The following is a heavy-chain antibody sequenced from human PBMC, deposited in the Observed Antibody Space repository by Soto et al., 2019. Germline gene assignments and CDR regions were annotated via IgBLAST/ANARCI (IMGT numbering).Heavy chain of an antibody. D-gene: IGHD5-18*01. CDR2: MSYDGTKE. Sequence: GGSLRLSCAASGFTLTTYGMHWVRQAPGKGLEWVAAMSYDGTKEYYADSVKGRFTISRDSSRNTLFLQLNSLRAEDTAVYYCARVNTTLVDHFDCWGQGTLVTVSS. J-gene: IGHJ4*02. CDR3: ARVNTTLVDHFDC. CDR1: GFTLTTYG. V-gene: IGHV3-30*03.